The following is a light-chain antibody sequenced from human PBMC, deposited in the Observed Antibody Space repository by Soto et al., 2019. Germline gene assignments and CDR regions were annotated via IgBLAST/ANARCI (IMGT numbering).Light chain of an antibody. J-gene: IGLJ2*01. Sequence: QSVLTQPPSASGSPGQSVTISCTGTSSDVGGFNYVSWYQQHPGKAPKLIIFGVIKRPSGVPDRFSGSKSGNTASLTVSGLQAEDEADYYCSSYVAGNTVVFGGGTKLTVL. CDR3: SSYVAGNTVV. CDR2: GVI. CDR1: SSDVGGFNY. V-gene: IGLV2-8*01.